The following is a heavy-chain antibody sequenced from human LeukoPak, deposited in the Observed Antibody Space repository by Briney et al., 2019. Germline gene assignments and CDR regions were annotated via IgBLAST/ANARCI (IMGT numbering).Heavy chain of an antibody. V-gene: IGHV4-61*02. Sequence: SETLSLTCTVSGGSISSGSYYGSWIRQPAGEGLEWIRRIYTSGSTNCNPSLPSRLPIAVDTSTNQFSLKLSSVTAADTAVYYCARDGRVCSTSSWYYYYGMDVWGQGTTVTVSS. D-gene: IGHD2-2*01. CDR2: IYTSGST. J-gene: IGHJ6*02. CDR1: GGSISSGSYY. CDR3: ARDGRVCSTSSWYYYYGMDV.